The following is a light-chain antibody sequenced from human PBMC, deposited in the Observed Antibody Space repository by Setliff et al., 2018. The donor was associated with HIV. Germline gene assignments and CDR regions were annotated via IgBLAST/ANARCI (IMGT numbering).Light chain of an antibody. CDR3: CSYTTSNNGVV. Sequence: VLTQPASVSGSPGQSITISCTGSSSDVGGYDYVSWYQQYPGKAPKLLIFDVSHRRSGISNRFSGSKSDNTASLTISGLQPEDEADYYCCSYTTSNNGVVFGGGTKVTVL. J-gene: IGLJ2*01. CDR2: DVS. CDR1: SSDVGGYDY. V-gene: IGLV2-14*01.